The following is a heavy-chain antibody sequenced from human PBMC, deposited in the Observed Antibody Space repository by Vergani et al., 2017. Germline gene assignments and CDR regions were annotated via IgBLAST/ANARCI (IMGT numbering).Heavy chain of an antibody. CDR3: AREITMVRGVSDY. J-gene: IGHJ4*02. CDR2: IYYSGST. V-gene: IGHV4-39*07. Sequence: QLQLQESGPGLVKPSETLSLTCTVSGGSISSSSYYWGWIRQPPGKGLEWIGSIYYSGSTYYNPSLKSRVTISVDTSKKQFSLKLSSVTAADTAVYYCAREITMVRGVSDYWGQGTLVTVSS. CDR1: GGSISSSSYY. D-gene: IGHD3-10*01.